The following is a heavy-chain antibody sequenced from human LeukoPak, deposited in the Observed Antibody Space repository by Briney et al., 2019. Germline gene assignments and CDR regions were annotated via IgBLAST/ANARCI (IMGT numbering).Heavy chain of an antibody. CDR1: GLSFSNYG. V-gene: IGHV3-33*01. D-gene: IGHD3-9*01. CDR3: ASSYYDILTGPTELHY. J-gene: IGHJ4*01. CDR2: IWYDGTNK. Sequence: PGRSLRLSCAASGLSFSNYGMHWVRQAPGKGLEWVALIWYDGTNKYYADSVKGRFTVSRDNSKNTLFLQMNRLRVEDTAVYYCASSYYDILTGPTELHYWGQGTLVTVSS.